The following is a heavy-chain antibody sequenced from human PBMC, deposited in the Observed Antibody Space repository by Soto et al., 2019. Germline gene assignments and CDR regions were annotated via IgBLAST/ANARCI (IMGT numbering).Heavy chain of an antibody. Sequence: EVHLLESGGGLVQPGGPLRLSCAASGFTFSRFDMSWVRQAPGKGLQWVAGISLGGGSTYYTDSVKGRFTISRDNCENTLYIQMNSLRGEDTAVYYCAKTVSIAVVAAPNFDSWGQGTLVTVSS. V-gene: IGHV3-23*01. J-gene: IGHJ4*02. CDR3: AKTVSIAVVAAPNFDS. CDR2: ISLGGGST. CDR1: GFTFSRFD. D-gene: IGHD2-15*01.